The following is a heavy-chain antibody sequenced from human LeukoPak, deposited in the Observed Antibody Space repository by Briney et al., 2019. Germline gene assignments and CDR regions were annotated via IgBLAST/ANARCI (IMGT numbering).Heavy chain of an antibody. CDR2: ISSSSSYI. D-gene: IGHD3-9*01. J-gene: IGHJ4*02. CDR1: GFTFSSYS. V-gene: IGHV3-21*01. CDR3: ARERDFDYSQIPLGY. Sequence: GGSLRLSCAASGFTFSSYSMNWVRQAPGKGLEWVSSISSSSSYIYYADSVKGRFTISRDNAKNSLYLQMNSLRAEDTAVYYCARERDFDYSQIPLGYWGQGTLVTVSS.